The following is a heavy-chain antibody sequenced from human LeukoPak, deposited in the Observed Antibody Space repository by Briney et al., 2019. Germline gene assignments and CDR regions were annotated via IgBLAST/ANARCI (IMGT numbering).Heavy chain of an antibody. CDR3: ARHLPSIRSSEAAPYNWFDP. J-gene: IGHJ5*02. V-gene: IGHV4-39*01. CDR2: IYYSGST. CDR1: GGSISSGSYY. Sequence: PSETLSLTCTVSGGSISSGSYYWGWIRQPPGKGLEWIGSIYYSGSTYYNPSLKSRVTISVDTSKNQFSLKLSSVTAADTAVYYCARHLPSIRSSEAAPYNWFDPWGQGTLVTVSS. D-gene: IGHD3-22*01.